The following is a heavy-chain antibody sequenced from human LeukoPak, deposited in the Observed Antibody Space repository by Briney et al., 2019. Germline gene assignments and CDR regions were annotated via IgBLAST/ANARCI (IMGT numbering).Heavy chain of an antibody. CDR1: GYSFTSYW. D-gene: IGHD1-26*01. CDR2: IYPGDSDT. J-gene: IGHJ4*02. V-gene: IGHV5-51*01. CDR3: GRLWVPGGSYYYDYFDY. Sequence: GESLKISCKGSGYSFTSYWIGWVRQMPGKGLEWMGIIYPGDSDTRYSPSFQGQVTISADKSISTAYLQWSSLKASDTAMYYCGRLWVPGGSYYYDYFDYWGQGTLVTVSS.